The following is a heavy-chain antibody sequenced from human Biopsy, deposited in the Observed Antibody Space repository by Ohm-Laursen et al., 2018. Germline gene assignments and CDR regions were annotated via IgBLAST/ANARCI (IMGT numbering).Heavy chain of an antibody. Sequence: SLRLSCAAFGFNFRDYNMNWIRQAPGKGLEWISHISSSGTTIYYGDVVRGRFTISRDNDKNSLFLQMNSLRADDTAVYYCTGRYDIEAYGVDVWGQGTTVIVSS. CDR1: GFNFRDYN. CDR2: ISSSGTTI. CDR3: TGRYDIEAYGVDV. J-gene: IGHJ6*02. D-gene: IGHD3-9*01. V-gene: IGHV3-11*01.